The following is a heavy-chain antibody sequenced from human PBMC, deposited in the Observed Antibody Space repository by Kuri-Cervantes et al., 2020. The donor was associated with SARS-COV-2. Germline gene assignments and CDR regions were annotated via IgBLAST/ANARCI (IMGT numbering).Heavy chain of an antibody. Sequence: GSLRLSCAVSGYSISSGYYWGWIRQPPGKGLEWIGSIYYSGSTYYNPSLKSRVTISVDTSKNQFSLKLSSVTAADTAVYYCARHSPASKSGWTLFDYWGQGTLVTVSS. J-gene: IGHJ4*02. CDR3: ARHSPASKSGWTLFDY. V-gene: IGHV4-38-2*01. CDR1: GYSISSGYY. D-gene: IGHD6-19*01. CDR2: IYYSGST.